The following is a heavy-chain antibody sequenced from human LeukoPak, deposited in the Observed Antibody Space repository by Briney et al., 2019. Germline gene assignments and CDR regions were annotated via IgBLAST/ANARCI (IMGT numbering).Heavy chain of an antibody. CDR3: AKEGF. CDR1: GFTFDDYA. V-gene: IGHV3-9*01. CDR2: ISWNSGSI. J-gene: IGHJ4*02. Sequence: GGSLRLSCAASGFTFDDYAMHWVRQAPGKGLEWVSGISWNSGSIGYADSVKGRFTISRDNAKNSLYLQMNSLRAEDTVLYYCAKEGFWGQGTLVTVSS.